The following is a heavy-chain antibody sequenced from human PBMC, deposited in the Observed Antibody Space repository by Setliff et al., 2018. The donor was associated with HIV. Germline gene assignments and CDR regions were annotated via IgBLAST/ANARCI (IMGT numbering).Heavy chain of an antibody. Sequence: SETLSLTCIVSGVSTISSSSSYYWGWIRQPPGKGLEWIGYISHSGITYYNPSLKSRVTISVDTSKNQFSLKLTSVTAADTAVYYCARAPYYDFWSGYFSLTNLHVFDIWGQGTMVTVSS. CDR1: GVSTISSSSSYY. V-gene: IGHV4-39*02. D-gene: IGHD3-3*01. J-gene: IGHJ3*02. CDR2: ISHSGIT. CDR3: ARAPYYDFWSGYFSLTNLHVFDI.